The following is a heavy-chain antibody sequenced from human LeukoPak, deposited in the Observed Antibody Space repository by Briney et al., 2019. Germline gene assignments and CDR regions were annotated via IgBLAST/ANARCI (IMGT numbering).Heavy chain of an antibody. D-gene: IGHD3-9*01. Sequence: WASVKVSCKASGYTFTSYAMNWVRQAPGQGLEWMGGIIPIFGTANYAQKFQGRVTITADKSTSTAYMELSSLRSEDTAVYYCARGPYVPSLRYFDGIMVMWHPTNYYYYYYMDVWGKGTTVTVSS. J-gene: IGHJ6*03. CDR1: GYTFTSYA. V-gene: IGHV1-69*06. CDR2: IIPIFGTA. CDR3: ARGPYVPSLRYFDGIMVMWHPTNYYYYYYMDV.